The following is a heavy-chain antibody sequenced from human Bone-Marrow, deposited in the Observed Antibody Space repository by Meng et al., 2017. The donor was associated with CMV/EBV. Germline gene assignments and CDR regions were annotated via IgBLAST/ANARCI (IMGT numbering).Heavy chain of an antibody. D-gene: IGHD2-2*02. V-gene: IGHV3-48*04. CDR2: ISSSSSTI. CDR1: GFTFSSYS. J-gene: IGHJ5*02. Sequence: SCAASGFTFSSYSMNWVRQAPGKGLEWVSYISSSSSTIYYADSVKGRFTISRDNAKNSLYLQMNSLRAEDTAVYYCARDKCSSTSCYTLDPWGQGTLVTVSS. CDR3: ARDKCSSTSCYTLDP.